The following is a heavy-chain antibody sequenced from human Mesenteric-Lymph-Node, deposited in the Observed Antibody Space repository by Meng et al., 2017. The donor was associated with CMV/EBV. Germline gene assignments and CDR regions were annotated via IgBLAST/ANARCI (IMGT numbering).Heavy chain of an antibody. CDR1: GFTFSSYA. CDR3: ARGLDYYGSGFDH. D-gene: IGHD3-10*01. J-gene: IGHJ4*02. V-gene: IGHV3-30*04. Sequence: SLKISCAASGFTFSSYAMHWVRQAPGKGLEWVAVISYDGSNKYYADSVKGRFTISRDNSKNTLYLQMNSLRAEDTAVYYCARGLDYYGSGFDHWGQGTLVTVSS. CDR2: ISYDGSNK.